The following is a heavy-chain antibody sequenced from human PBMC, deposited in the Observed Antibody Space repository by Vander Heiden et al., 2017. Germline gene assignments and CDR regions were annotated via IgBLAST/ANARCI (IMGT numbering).Heavy chain of an antibody. CDR2: IWYDGSNK. J-gene: IGHJ4*02. D-gene: IGHD6-13*01. V-gene: IGHV3-33*01. CDR3: ARTTYSSSWYGKFDY. Sequence: QVQLVESGGGVVQPGRSLRLSCAVSGFTFRSYGMHWVRQAPGKGLEWVAFIWYDGSNKYYADFVKGRFTISRDNSKNTLSLQMNSLRADDTAVYYCARTTYSSSWYGKFDYWGQGTLVTVSS. CDR1: GFTFRSYG.